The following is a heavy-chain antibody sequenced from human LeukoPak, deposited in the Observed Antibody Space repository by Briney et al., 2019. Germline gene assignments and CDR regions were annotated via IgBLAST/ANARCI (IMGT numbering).Heavy chain of an antibody. CDR3: ASLGKFEGITGTKAGLYYYMDV. CDR1: GGTFSSYA. Sequence: SVKVSCKASGGTFSSYAISWVRQAPGQGLEWMGGIIPTFGTANYAQKFQGRVTITTDESTSTAYMELSSLRSEDTAVYYCASLGKFEGITGTKAGLYYYMDVWGKGTTVTVSS. J-gene: IGHJ6*03. CDR2: IIPTFGTA. V-gene: IGHV1-69*05. D-gene: IGHD1-7*01.